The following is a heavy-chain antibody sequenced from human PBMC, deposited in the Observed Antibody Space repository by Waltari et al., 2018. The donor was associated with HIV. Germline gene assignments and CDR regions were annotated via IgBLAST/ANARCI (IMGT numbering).Heavy chain of an antibody. CDR1: GFIFNTYS. Sequence: EVQLVESGGDLVQPGGSLRLSCAVSGFIFNTYSMNWVRQAAGKGLEWSSKITSSGSTICYADSLKGRFTISRDNAKNSLYRQMNSLRAEDTAVYYWARLMVVAGTPYYGLDVWGQGTTVTVSS. V-gene: IGHV3-48*01. J-gene: IGHJ6*02. CDR3: ARLMVVAGTPYYGLDV. CDR2: ITSSGSTI. D-gene: IGHD2-15*01.